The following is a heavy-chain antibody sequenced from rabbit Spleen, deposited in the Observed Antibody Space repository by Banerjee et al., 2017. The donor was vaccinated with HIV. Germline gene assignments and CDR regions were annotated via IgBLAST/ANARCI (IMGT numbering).Heavy chain of an antibody. J-gene: IGHJ3*01. Sequence: QEQLVESGGGLVQPGGSLKLSCTVSGFDFSAYGVSWVRQAPGKGLEWIGYIDPLFDNTYYASWVNGRFTISRHNAQNTVDLQMNSLTAADTATYFCARDTGTSFSTYGMDLWGQGTLVTVS. CDR3: ARDTGTSFSTYGMDL. V-gene: IGHV1S47*01. D-gene: IGHD8-1*01. CDR2: IDPLFDNT. CDR1: GFDFSAYG.